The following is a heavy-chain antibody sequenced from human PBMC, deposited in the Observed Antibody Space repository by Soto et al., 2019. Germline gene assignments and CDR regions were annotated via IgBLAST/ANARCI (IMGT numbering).Heavy chain of an antibody. CDR2: IRSKGDNYAN. J-gene: IGHJ6*02. V-gene: IGHV3-73*02. CDR1: GFTFSVSA. CDR3: ARLADWGYAAGMAV. Sequence: EVQLVESGGGLVQPGGSLKLSCAVSGFTFSVSAIHWVRQASGKGLEWVGRIRSKGDNYANADGASVTGKFSISRDDSENTAYLQMSSLNTEDTAVNYVARLADWGYAAGMAVWGQGTTVNVSS. D-gene: IGHD3-16*01.